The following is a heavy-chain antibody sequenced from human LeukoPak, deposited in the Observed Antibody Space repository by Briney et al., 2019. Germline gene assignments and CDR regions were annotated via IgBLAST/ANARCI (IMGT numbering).Heavy chain of an antibody. V-gene: IGHV1-46*01. J-gene: IGHJ4*02. D-gene: IGHD2/OR15-2a*01. CDR2: INPSGGST. CDR3: ARGHSSWIYAFDY. CDR1: GGTFISYA. Sequence: GSSVKVSCKASGGTFISYAMSWVRQAPGQGVEWMGVINPSGGSTSYAQKFQGRVTMTRDTSTSTVYMELSSLRSEDTAVYYCARGHSSWIYAFDYWGQGTLVTVSS.